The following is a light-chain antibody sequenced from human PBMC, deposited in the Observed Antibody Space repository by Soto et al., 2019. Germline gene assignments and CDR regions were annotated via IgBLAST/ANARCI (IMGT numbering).Light chain of an antibody. CDR2: KAS. CDR3: PQYNSYSLRT. V-gene: IGKV1-5*03. Sequence: DIQITKSHSTLSASIGDRVTITCRASQSISTWLACYQQKPGKAPKLLIAKASSLQSGVPSRFSGSGSGTEFTLTIRRLQPDSFATYYCPQYNSYSLRTVGQGTKVEIQ. J-gene: IGKJ1*01. CDR1: QSISTW.